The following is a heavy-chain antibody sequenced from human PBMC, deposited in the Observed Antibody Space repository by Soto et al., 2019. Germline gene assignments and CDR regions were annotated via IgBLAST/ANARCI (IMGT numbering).Heavy chain of an antibody. CDR3: ARGGYCSGGSCYYPYYYYGMDV. Sequence: PGGSLRLSCAASGFTFSSYSMNWVRQAPGKGLEWVSSISSSSSYIYYADSVKGRFTISRDNAKNSLYLQMNSLRAEDTAVYYCARGGYCSGGSCYYPYYYYGMDVWGQGTTVTVSS. J-gene: IGHJ6*02. CDR2: ISSSSSYI. D-gene: IGHD2-15*01. CDR1: GFTFSSYS. V-gene: IGHV3-21*01.